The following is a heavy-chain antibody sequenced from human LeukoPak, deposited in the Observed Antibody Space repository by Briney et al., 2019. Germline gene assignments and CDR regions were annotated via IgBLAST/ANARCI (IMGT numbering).Heavy chain of an antibody. V-gene: IGHV4-34*01. Sequence: SETLSLTCAVYGGTFSGYYWSWIRQPPGKRLEWVGESNDSGGTNYNPPLKSRVTISVDTSKNQFSLKLSSVTAADTAVYYCASGYSSGWYIKWGQGTLVTVSS. D-gene: IGHD6-19*01. CDR2: SNDSGGT. J-gene: IGHJ4*02. CDR1: GGTFSGYY. CDR3: ASGYSSGWYIK.